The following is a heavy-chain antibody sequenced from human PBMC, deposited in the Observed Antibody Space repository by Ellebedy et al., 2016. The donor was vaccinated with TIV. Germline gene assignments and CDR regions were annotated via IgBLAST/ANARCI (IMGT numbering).Heavy chain of an antibody. J-gene: IGHJ6*02. Sequence: ASVKVSCXASGHSFTSYGIHWVRQAPGQSLEWMGWINTGNDNTKYSQKLQGRVTITRDTSATTAYMELSGLMSEDTAVYYCATREWQDPMEVWGQGTTVTVSS. CDR1: GHSFTSYG. V-gene: IGHV1-3*04. CDR2: INTGNDNT. D-gene: IGHD3-3*01. CDR3: ATREWQDPMEV.